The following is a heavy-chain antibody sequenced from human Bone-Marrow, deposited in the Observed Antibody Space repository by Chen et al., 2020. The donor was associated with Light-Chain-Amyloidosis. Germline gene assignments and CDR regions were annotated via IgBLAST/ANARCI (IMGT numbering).Heavy chain of an antibody. CDR1: GFAFSSYA. D-gene: IGHD3-9*01. CDR3: AKDISYDDILPGYPADAFDI. V-gene: IGHV3-23*04. CDR2: ISGSGGSR. J-gene: IGHJ3*02. Sequence: EVQLAESGGGLLQRGGSLRLSCAASGFAFSSYAMSWVRQAPGKGLELVSTISGSGGSRYDGDSVKGRLTISRDNSKNALFLQMNSLRAEDTAVYYCAKDISYDDILPGYPADAFDIWGQGTMVTVSS.